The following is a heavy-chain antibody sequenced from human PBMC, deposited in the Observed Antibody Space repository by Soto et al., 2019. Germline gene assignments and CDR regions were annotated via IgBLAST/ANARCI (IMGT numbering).Heavy chain of an antibody. CDR2: IIPIFGTA. Sequence: QVQLVQSGAEVKKPGSSVKVSCKASGGTFSSYAISWVRQAPGQGLEWMGGIIPIFGTANYARKFQGRVTITADESTSTAYMELSSLRSEDTAVYYCARDLIAAATYNWFDPWGQGTLVTVSS. CDR3: ARDLIAAATYNWFDP. J-gene: IGHJ5*02. CDR1: GGTFSSYA. D-gene: IGHD6-13*01. V-gene: IGHV1-69*01.